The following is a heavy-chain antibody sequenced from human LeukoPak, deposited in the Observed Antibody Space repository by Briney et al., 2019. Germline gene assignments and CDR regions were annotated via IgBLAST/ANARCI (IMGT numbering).Heavy chain of an antibody. CDR2: ISSSSSYI. CDR3: ARDRGYCSGGSCYENDY. Sequence: GGSLRLSCVASGFTFSSYSMNWVRPAPEKGLEWVSSISSSSSYIYYADSVKGRFTLSRDNAKNSLYLQMNSLRAEDTAVYYCARDRGYCSGGSCYENDYWGQGTLVTVSS. CDR1: GFTFSSYS. D-gene: IGHD2-15*01. J-gene: IGHJ4*02. V-gene: IGHV3-21*01.